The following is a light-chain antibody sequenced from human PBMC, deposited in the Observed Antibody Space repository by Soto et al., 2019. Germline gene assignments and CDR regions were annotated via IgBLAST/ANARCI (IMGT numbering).Light chain of an antibody. CDR2: EVS. Sequence: HSVLTQPASVSGSPGQSITISCTGTSSDVGDYNYVSWFQQHPGKAPKLKIYEVSNRPSGVSNRFSGSKSGYTASLTISELQAEDEADYYCTSFTSRSTWLFGGGTK. V-gene: IGLV2-14*03. CDR3: TSFTSRSTWL. J-gene: IGLJ3*02. CDR1: SSDVGDYNY.